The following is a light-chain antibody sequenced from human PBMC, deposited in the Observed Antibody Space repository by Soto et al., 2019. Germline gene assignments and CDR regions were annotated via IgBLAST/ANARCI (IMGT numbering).Light chain of an antibody. J-gene: IGKJ4*01. Sequence: TQSPVTLSVSPGERVTLSCRASQSVSSNLAWYQQKPGQAPRLLIYDASNRATGIPARFSGSGSGTDFTLTITSLEPEDFAVYYCQHRSNWLAFGGGTKVDI. CDR2: DAS. CDR3: QHRSNWLA. V-gene: IGKV3-11*01. CDR1: QSVSSN.